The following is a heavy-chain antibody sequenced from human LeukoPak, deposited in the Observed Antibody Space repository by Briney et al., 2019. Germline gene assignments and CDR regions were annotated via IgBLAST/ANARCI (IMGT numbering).Heavy chain of an antibody. Sequence: PGGSLRLSCAASGFTFSTYAMTWVRQAPGKGLEWVSAISGNGGSTYSADSVKGRFTISRDNPKNTLYLQMNSLTAEDTAVYYCARGPVVPSATYFFDYWGQGTLVVVSS. D-gene: IGHD2-2*01. CDR1: GFTFSTYA. CDR3: ARGPVVPSATYFFDY. J-gene: IGHJ4*02. V-gene: IGHV3-23*01. CDR2: ISGNGGST.